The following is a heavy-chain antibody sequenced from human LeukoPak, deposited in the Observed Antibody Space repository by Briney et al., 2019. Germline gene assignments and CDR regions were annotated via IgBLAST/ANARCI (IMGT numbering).Heavy chain of an antibody. V-gene: IGHV1-18*01. CDR2: ISAYNGNT. CDR1: GYTFTSYG. J-gene: IGHJ5*02. D-gene: IGHD2-2*01. CDR3: ARGVLEYQLLENWFDP. Sequence: ASVKVSCKASGYTFTSYGISWVRQAPGQGLEWMGWISAYNGNTNYAQKLQGRVTMTTDTSTSTAYMELRSLGSDDTAVYYCARGVLEYQLLENWFDPWGQGTLVTVSS.